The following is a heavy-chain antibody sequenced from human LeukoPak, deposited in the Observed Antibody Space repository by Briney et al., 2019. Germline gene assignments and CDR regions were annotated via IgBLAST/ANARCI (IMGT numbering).Heavy chain of an antibody. CDR3: ASGYGSGSYLGFDY. D-gene: IGHD3-10*01. Sequence: GGSLRLSCAASGFTFSSHAISWVRQAPGQGLEWMGGIIPIFGTANYAQKFQGRVTITADESTSTAYMELSSLRSEDTAVYYCASGYGSGSYLGFDYWGQGTLVTVSS. V-gene: IGHV1-69*01. J-gene: IGHJ4*02. CDR1: GFTFSSHA. CDR2: IIPIFGTA.